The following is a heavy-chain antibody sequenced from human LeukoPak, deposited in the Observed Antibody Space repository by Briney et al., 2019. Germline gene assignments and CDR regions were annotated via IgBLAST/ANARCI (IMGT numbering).Heavy chain of an antibody. CDR3: ARSITIDY. Sequence: PSETLSLTCTVSGGSISSSSYYWGWIRQPPGKGLEWIGSIYHSGSTYYNPSLKSRVTISVDTSKNQFSLKLSSVTAADTAVYYCARSITIDYWGQGTLVTVSS. J-gene: IGHJ4*02. V-gene: IGHV4-39*07. CDR1: GGSISSSSYY. D-gene: IGHD3-3*01. CDR2: IYHSGST.